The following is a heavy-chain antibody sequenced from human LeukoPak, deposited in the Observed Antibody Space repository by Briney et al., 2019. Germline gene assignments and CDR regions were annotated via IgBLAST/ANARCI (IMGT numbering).Heavy chain of an antibody. CDR2: IYSGGTT. CDR3: AKSGLNRFDY. D-gene: IGHD3-3*01. CDR1: GFTFSSNY. V-gene: IGHV3-53*01. Sequence: PGGSLRLSCTASGFTFSSNYMSWVRQAPGKGLEWVSVIYSGGTTYYADSAKGRFTISRDNSKNTLYLQMNTLRADDTAVYYCAKSGLNRFDYWGQGTLVTVSS. J-gene: IGHJ4*02.